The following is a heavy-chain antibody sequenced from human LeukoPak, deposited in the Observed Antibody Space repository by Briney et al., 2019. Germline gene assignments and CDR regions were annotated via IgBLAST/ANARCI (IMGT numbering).Heavy chain of an antibody. D-gene: IGHD5-18*01. CDR2: ISSDGSST. Sequence: HPGGSLRLSCAASGFTFSSYGMHWVGQAPGKGLEYVSGISSDGSSTHHANSVKGRFSISRDNSKNTLYLQMGSLRAEDMAVYYCARVGYSYDYWGQGTLVTVSS. CDR3: ARVGYSYDY. V-gene: IGHV3-64*01. CDR1: GFTFSSYG. J-gene: IGHJ4*02.